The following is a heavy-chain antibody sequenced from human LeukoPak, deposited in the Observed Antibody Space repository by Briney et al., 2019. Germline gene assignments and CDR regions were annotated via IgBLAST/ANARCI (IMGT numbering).Heavy chain of an antibody. V-gene: IGHV4-59*01. CDR3: ARYHWLGYFDN. J-gene: IGHJ4*02. CDR2: IYDSGSP. Sequence: SETLSLTCTVSGGSTNSYYWSWIRQPPGKGLEWIGYIYDSGSPNYNPPLKSRATISLDTSKNQVSLKLAPVTAADTAVYYCARYHWLGYFDNWGQGTLVTVSS. D-gene: IGHD6-19*01. CDR1: GGSTNSYY.